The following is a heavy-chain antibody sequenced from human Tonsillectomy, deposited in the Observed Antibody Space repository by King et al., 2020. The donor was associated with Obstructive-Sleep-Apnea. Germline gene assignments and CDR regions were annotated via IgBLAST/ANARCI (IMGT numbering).Heavy chain of an antibody. Sequence: QLVQSGAEVKKPGGSLKISCKGSGYRFTSYWIGWVRQMPGKGLEWVGIIYPGDSDTRYSPSFQGQVTISADKSISTAYLQWSSLKASDTAKYYCARIPSLYYYDSSGYYFDYWGQGTLVTVSS. CDR3: ARIPSLYYYDSSGYYFDY. CDR1: GYRFTSYW. V-gene: IGHV5-51*01. D-gene: IGHD3-22*01. J-gene: IGHJ4*02. CDR2: IYPGDSDT.